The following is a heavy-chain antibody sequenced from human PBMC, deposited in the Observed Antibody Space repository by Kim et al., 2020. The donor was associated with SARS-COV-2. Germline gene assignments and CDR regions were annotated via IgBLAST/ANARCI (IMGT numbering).Heavy chain of an antibody. CDR2: ISSSSSYI. D-gene: IGHD1-26*01. CDR3: AREGAARVFDY. V-gene: IGHV3-21*01. CDR1: GFTFSSYS. J-gene: IGHJ4*02. Sequence: GGSLRLSCAASGFTFSSYSMNWVRQAPGKGLEWVASISSSSSYIYYADSVKGRFTISRDNAKNSLYLQMNSLRAEDTAVYYCAREGAARVFDYWGQGTLVTVSS.